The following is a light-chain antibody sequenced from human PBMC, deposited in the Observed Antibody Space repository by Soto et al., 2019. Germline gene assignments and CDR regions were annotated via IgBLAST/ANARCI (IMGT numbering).Light chain of an antibody. J-gene: IGLJ2*01. CDR1: SSNIGAGYD. Sequence: QLVLTQPPSVSGAPGQRVTISCTGSSSNIGAGYDVHWYRQLPGTAPKLLIYDNANRPSGVPDRFSGSKSDTSASLAITGLQAEDEADYYCQSYDSSMTAVAFGGGPS. CDR3: QSYDSSMTAVA. CDR2: DNA. V-gene: IGLV1-40*01.